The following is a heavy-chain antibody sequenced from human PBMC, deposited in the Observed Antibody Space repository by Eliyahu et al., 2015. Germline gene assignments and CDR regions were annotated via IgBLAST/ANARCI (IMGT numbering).Heavy chain of an antibody. CDR1: GFXFXDAW. J-gene: IGHJ4*02. V-gene: IGHV3-15*01. Sequence: EVQLVDSGGGLVKPGGSLRLSCAASGFXFXDAWMSWVRQAPGKGLEWVGRIKSKTDGGTTEYAEPVKGRFTISRDDPRNTLYLQMSSLKSEDTAVYYCTRLSPFSGSLSDYWGQGTLVTVSS. CDR2: IKSKTDGGTT. D-gene: IGHD1-26*01. CDR3: TRLSPFSGSLSDY.